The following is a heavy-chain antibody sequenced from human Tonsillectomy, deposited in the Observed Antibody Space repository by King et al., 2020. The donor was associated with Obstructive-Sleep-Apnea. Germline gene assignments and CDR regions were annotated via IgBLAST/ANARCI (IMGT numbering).Heavy chain of an antibody. D-gene: IGHD2-15*01. CDR3: ARDPALLGKDLIVVVAALFDY. CDR2: ISYDGSNK. Sequence: VQLVESGGGVVQPGRSLRLSCAASGFTFSSYAMHWVRQAPGKGLEWVAVISYDGSNKYYADSVKGRFTISRDNSKNTLYLQMNSLRAEDTAVYYCARDPALLGKDLIVVVAALFDYWGQGTLVTVSS. V-gene: IGHV3-30*04. J-gene: IGHJ4*02. CDR1: GFTFSSYA.